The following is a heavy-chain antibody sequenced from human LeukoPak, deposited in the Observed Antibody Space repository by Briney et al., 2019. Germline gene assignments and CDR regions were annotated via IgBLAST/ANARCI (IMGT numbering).Heavy chain of an antibody. CDR2: IYHSGST. J-gene: IGHJ4*02. Sequence: PSETLSLTCAVSGGSISSGGYSWSWIRQPPGKGLEWIGYIYHSGSTYYNPSLKSRVTVSVDRSKNQFSLKLSSVTAADTAVYYCARASSVTHLQYFDYWGQGTLVTVSS. V-gene: IGHV4-30-2*01. CDR3: ARASSVTHLQYFDY. D-gene: IGHD4-17*01. CDR1: GGSISSGGYS.